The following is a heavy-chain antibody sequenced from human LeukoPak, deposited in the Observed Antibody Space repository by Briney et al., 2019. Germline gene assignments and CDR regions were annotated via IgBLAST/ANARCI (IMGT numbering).Heavy chain of an antibody. CDR3: AKDQGYSSSYHFDY. J-gene: IGHJ4*02. Sequence: GGSLRLSCAASGFTFSSYAMSWVRQAPGKGLEWVSAISGSGGSTYYADSVKGRFTISRDNSKNTLYLQMNSLRAEDMAVYYCAKDQGYSSSYHFDYWGQGTLVTVSS. CDR1: GFTFSSYA. CDR2: ISGSGGST. D-gene: IGHD6-6*01. V-gene: IGHV3-23*01.